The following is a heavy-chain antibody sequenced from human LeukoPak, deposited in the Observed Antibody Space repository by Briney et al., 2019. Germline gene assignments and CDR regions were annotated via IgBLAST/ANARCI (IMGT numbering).Heavy chain of an antibody. D-gene: IGHD3-10*01. Sequence: GGSLRLSCAASGFTFSTYSMNWVRQAPGKGLEWVSGINWNGGNTGYADSVKGRFTISRDNAKNSLYLQMNSLRAEDTALYYCARTISRGPNWFDPWGQGTLVTVSS. J-gene: IGHJ5*02. CDR2: INWNGGNT. CDR1: GFTFSTYS. V-gene: IGHV3-20*04. CDR3: ARTISRGPNWFDP.